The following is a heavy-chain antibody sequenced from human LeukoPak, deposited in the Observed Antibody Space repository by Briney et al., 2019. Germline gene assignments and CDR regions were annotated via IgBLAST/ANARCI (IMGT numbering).Heavy chain of an antibody. Sequence: GESLKISCKGSGYSFASYWIGWVRLMPGQGLEWMGIIYPGDSDTKYSPSFQGRVTISADKSINTAYLQWSSLKASDIAIYYCARQDSSAYYYFDYWGQGTLVTVSS. CDR2: IYPGDSDT. D-gene: IGHD6-19*01. J-gene: IGHJ4*02. CDR1: GYSFASYW. V-gene: IGHV5-51*01. CDR3: ARQDSSAYYYFDY.